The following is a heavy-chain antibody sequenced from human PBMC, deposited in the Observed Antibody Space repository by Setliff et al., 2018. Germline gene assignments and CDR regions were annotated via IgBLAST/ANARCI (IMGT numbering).Heavy chain of an antibody. V-gene: IGHV4-61*05. CDR1: GGSLRGNAIF. J-gene: IGHJ4*02. Sequence: SETLSLTCTVSGGSLRGNAIFWGWIRQSPGKGLEWIGYIYDTGSTNSDPSLKSRVTMSVDTSKNQVSLKLTSVTAADTAVYYCARSPSSGAYRNPRPFYSDYWARGTLVTVSS. D-gene: IGHD1-26*01. CDR2: IYDTGST. CDR3: ARSPSSGAYRNPRPFYSDY.